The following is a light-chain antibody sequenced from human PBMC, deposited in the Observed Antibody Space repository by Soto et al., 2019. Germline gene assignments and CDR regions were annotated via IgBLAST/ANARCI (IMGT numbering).Light chain of an antibody. V-gene: IGKV3-20*01. CDR3: QQYSGSFT. Sequence: EIVLTQSPGTLSLSPGERATLSCRASQSVSSSYLAWYQQKPGQAPRLLIYGASSRATGIPDRFSGSGSGTDFTLTISRLEPEDFAVYHCQQYSGSFTFGPGTKVDIK. J-gene: IGKJ3*01. CDR2: GAS. CDR1: QSVSSSY.